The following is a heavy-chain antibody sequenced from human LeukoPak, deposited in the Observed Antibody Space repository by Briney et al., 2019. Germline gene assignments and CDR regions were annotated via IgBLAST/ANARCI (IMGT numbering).Heavy chain of an antibody. CDR3: TTTYHYDSSPGSFDY. CDR1: GFTFSNYA. D-gene: IGHD3-22*01. CDR2: IKSKADGGIS. V-gene: IGHV3-15*01. Sequence: GGSLRLSCAASGFTFSNYAMSWVRQAPGKGLEWVGRIKSKADGGISDYAEPVKGRFTFSRDDSKNTLYLVMNSLKTEDTAVYYCTTTYHYDSSPGSFDYWGQGTLVTVSS. J-gene: IGHJ4*02.